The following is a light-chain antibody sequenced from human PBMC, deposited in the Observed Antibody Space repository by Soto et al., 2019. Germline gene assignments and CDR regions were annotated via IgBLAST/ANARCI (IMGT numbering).Light chain of an antibody. CDR1: QNVDSSY. V-gene: IGKV3-20*01. CDR3: QQYGCSPPYT. Sequence: EIALTQSPGTLSLSPGERAIFTCRASQNVDSSYFAWYQLKPGQAPRPLIYGASSRATGIPDRFSGSGSGRDFTLTLSRLEPEVLAVYFCQQYGCSPPYTVGQGTKREI. CDR2: GAS. J-gene: IGKJ2*01.